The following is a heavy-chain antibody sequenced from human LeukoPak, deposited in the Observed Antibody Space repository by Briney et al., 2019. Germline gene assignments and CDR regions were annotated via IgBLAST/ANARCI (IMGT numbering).Heavy chain of an antibody. J-gene: IGHJ1*01. Sequence: GGSLRLSCAASGFTFNSYWMHWVRQAPGKGLVWVSRINSDGSSTSYADSVKGRFTISRDNAKNTLYLQMNSLRAEDTAVYYCAIDIVVVPAATEYFQQWGQGTLVTVSS. V-gene: IGHV3-74*01. CDR1: GFTFNSYW. D-gene: IGHD2-2*01. CDR3: AIDIVVVPAATEYFQQ. CDR2: INSDGSST.